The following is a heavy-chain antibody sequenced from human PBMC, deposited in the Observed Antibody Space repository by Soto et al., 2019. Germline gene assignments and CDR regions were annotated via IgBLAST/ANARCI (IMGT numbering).Heavy chain of an antibody. CDR2: TYYRSKWYN. J-gene: IGHJ6*02. Sequence: SQTLSLTCAISGDSVSSNSAAWNWIRQSPSRGLEWLGRTYYRSKWYNDYAVSEKSRITINPDTSKNQFSLQLNSVTPEDTAVYYCARGHSIAARSYYYYGMDVWGQGTTVTVSS. CDR3: ARGHSIAARSYYYYGMDV. V-gene: IGHV6-1*01. CDR1: GDSVSSNSAA. D-gene: IGHD6-6*01.